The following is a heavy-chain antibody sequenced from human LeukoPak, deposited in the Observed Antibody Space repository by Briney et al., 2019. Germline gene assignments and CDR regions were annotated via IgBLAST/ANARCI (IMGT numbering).Heavy chain of an antibody. Sequence: PGGSLRLSCAASGFTFSDFPMIWVRQAPGKGLEWIGEINHSGSTNYNPSLKSRVTISVDTSKNQFSLKLSSVTAADTAVYYCARGPRRDDSSGYYLLNFDYWGRGTLVTVSS. V-gene: IGHV4-34*01. CDR1: GFTFSDFP. D-gene: IGHD3-22*01. CDR2: INHSGST. J-gene: IGHJ4*02. CDR3: ARGPRRDDSSGYYLLNFDY.